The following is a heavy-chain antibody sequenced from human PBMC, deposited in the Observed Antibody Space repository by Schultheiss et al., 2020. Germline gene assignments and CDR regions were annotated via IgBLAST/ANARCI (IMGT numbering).Heavy chain of an antibody. CDR1: GGSISSGGYY. CDR2: IYYSGST. Sequence: LRLSCTVSGGSISSGGYYWSWIRQHPGKGLEWIGYIYYSGSTYYNPSLKSRVTISVDTSKNQFSLKLSSVTAADTAVYYCARDSVLGSGNTYGMDVWGQGTTVTVSS. CDR3: ARDSVLGSGNTYGMDV. V-gene: IGHV4-31*03. D-gene: IGHD3-10*01. J-gene: IGHJ6*02.